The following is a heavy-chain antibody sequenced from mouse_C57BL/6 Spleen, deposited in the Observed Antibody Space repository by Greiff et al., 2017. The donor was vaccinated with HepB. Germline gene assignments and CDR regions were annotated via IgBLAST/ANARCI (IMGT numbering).Heavy chain of an antibody. CDR2: ISIGSSTI. CDR1: GFTFSDYG. CDR3: ARNDANAAWFAY. Sequence: EVQLVESGGGLVKPGGSLKLSCAASGFTFSDYGMHWVRQAPEKGLEWVAYISIGSSTIYYADTVTGRFTISRDNAKNTLFLQMTSLRSEDTAMYYGARNDANAAWFAYWGQGTLVTVSA. V-gene: IGHV5-17*01. J-gene: IGHJ3*01.